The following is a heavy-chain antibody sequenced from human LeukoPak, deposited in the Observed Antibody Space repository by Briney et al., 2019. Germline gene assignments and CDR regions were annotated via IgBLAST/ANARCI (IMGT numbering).Heavy chain of an antibody. CDR2: FYYSGST. J-gene: IGHJ3*02. CDR3: ARVRSSYYDDAFDI. D-gene: IGHD2/OR15-2a*01. CDR1: GGSFSSYS. V-gene: IGHV4-59*01. Sequence: SETLSLTCAVSGGSFSSYSWSWIRQPPGKGLEWIGYFYYSGSTNYNPSLKSRVTISLDTSKNQFSLKVNSVTAADTAVCYCARVRSSYYDDAFDIWGQGTMVTVSS.